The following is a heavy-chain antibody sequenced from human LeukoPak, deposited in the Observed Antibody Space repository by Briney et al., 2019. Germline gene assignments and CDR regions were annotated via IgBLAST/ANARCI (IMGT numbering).Heavy chain of an antibody. J-gene: IGHJ4*02. CDR1: GYTFTSYA. CDR3: ARVGVYDSNDYPFYYFDY. V-gene: IGHV1-3*01. CDR2: INAGNGNT. D-gene: IGHD3-22*01. Sequence: GASVKVSCKASGYTFTSYAMNWVRQAPGQGLEWMGWINAGNGNTKYSQKFQGRVTITRDTTASTAYMDLSSLRSEDTAMFYCARVGVYDSNDYPFYYFDYWGQGTLVTVSS.